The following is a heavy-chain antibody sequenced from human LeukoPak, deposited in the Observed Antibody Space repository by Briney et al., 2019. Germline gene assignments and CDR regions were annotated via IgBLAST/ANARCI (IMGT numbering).Heavy chain of an antibody. CDR3: ARLSSGWYDAFDI. CDR1: GYTFTRYY. V-gene: IGHV1-2*02. J-gene: IGHJ3*02. D-gene: IGHD6-19*01. CDR2: INPNSGGT. Sequence: SVKLSCKASGYTFTRYYMHWVRHAPRQGLEWMVRINPNSGGTNYAQKFQGRVTMTRDTSISTAYMELSRLRSDDTAVYYCARLSSGWYDAFDIWGQGTMVTVSS.